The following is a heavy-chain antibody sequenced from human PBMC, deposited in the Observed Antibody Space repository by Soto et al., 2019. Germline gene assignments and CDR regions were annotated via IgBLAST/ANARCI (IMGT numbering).Heavy chain of an antibody. J-gene: IGHJ4*02. D-gene: IGHD3-10*01. V-gene: IGHV1-2*02. CDR1: GYPFNTYY. Sequence: ASLKVSCKVSGYPFNTYYLHCVRQAPGQGLEWMGWIDPRSGGTVYEQKFQGRVTMTRDTSISTVYMDLSGLTSDDTALYYCATDDYGIFPYWGQGSLVTVSS. CDR3: ATDDYGIFPY. CDR2: IDPRSGGT.